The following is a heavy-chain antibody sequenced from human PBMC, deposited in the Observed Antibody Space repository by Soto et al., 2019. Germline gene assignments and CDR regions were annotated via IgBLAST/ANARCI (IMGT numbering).Heavy chain of an antibody. J-gene: IGHJ5*02. Sequence: GGSLILSCAASGFTFSSYAMTWVRQAPGKGLEWVSDISGSGGSTYYADSVKGRFTISRDNSKNTLYLQMNSLRAEDTAVYYCAKGSGYSYGYTLWFDPWGQGTLVTVSS. CDR3: AKGSGYSYGYTLWFDP. CDR2: ISGSGGST. V-gene: IGHV3-23*01. CDR1: GFTFSSYA. D-gene: IGHD5-18*01.